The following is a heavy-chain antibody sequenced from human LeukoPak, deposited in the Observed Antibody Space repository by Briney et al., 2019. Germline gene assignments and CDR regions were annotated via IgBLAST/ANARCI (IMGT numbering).Heavy chain of an antibody. Sequence: PGGSLRLSCAASGFTFSSYWMSWVRQAPGKELEWVANIKQDGSEKYYVDSVKGRFTISRDNAKNSLYLQMNSLRAEDTAVYYCARVRDGYYYDSSGYYYFDYWGQGTLVTVSS. CDR2: IKQDGSEK. J-gene: IGHJ4*02. V-gene: IGHV3-7*01. CDR1: GFTFSSYW. CDR3: ARVRDGYYYDSSGYYYFDY. D-gene: IGHD3-22*01.